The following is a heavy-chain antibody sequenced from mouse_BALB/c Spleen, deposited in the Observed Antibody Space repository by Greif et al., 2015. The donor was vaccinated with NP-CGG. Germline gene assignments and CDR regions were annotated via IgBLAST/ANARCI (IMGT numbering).Heavy chain of an antibody. Sequence: QVQLQQSGAELVKPGASVKLSCKASGYTFTSYYMYWVKQRPGQGLEWIGEINPSNGGTNFNEKFKSKATLTVDKSSSTAYMQLSSLTSEDSAVYYCTRFRYDEGAMDYWGQGTSVTVSS. CDR1: GYTFTSYY. D-gene: IGHD2-14*01. J-gene: IGHJ4*01. V-gene: IGHV1S81*02. CDR3: TRFRYDEGAMDY. CDR2: INPSNGGT.